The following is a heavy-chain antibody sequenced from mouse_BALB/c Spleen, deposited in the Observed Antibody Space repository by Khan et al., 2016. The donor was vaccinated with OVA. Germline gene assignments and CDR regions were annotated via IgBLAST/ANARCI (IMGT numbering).Heavy chain of an antibody. V-gene: IGHV5-6*01. J-gene: IGHJ3*01. D-gene: IGHD1-1*01. CDR1: GFTFSTYG. CDR2: VSTGGHYT. CDR3: ARLAYYYDSEGFAY. Sequence: EVELVESGGDIVKPGGSLKLSCAASGFTFSTYGMSWVRQTPDKSLEWVATVSTGGHYTYYTDTVKGRFTISRDNAKNTLYLKMSSLRSEDTAMFYGARLAYYYDSEGFAYWGQGTLVTVSA.